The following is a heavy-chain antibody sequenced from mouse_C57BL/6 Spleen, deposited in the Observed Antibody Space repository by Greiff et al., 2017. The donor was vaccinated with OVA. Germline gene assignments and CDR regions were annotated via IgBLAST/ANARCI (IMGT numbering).Heavy chain of an antibody. CDR3: ARSGGSSPYYCDY. CDR2: IDPSDSET. Sequence: VQLQQPGAELVRPGSSVKLSCKASGYTFTSYWMHWVKQRPIQGLEWIGNIDPSDSETHYNQKFKDKATLTVDKSSSTAYMQLSSLTSEDSAVYYCARSGGSSPYYCDYWGQGTTLTVSS. CDR1: GYTFTSYW. J-gene: IGHJ2*01. D-gene: IGHD1-1*01. V-gene: IGHV1-52*01.